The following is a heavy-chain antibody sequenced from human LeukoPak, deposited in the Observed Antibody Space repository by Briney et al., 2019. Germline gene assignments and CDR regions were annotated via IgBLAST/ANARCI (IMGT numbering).Heavy chain of an antibody. J-gene: IGHJ4*02. CDR3: ARGLRYFDWPSLGY. D-gene: IGHD3-9*01. CDR1: GFIFSNYE. CDR2: IYSGGST. Sequence: GGSLRLSCAASGFIFSNYEMNWVRQAPGKRLEWVSVIYSGGSTYYADSVKGRFTISRDNSKSTLYLQMNSLRAEDTAVYYCARGLRYFDWPSLGYWGQGTLVTVSS. V-gene: IGHV3-66*02.